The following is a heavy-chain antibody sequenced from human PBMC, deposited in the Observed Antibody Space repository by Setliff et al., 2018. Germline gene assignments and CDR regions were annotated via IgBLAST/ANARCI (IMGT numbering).Heavy chain of an antibody. CDR2: INAGNGNT. J-gene: IGHJ6*02. CDR3: ARDPASSGYDTYYYYYYGMDV. Sequence: GASVKVSCKASGGTFSSYAMHWVRQAPGQRLEWMGWINAGNGNTKYSQKFQGRVTITRDTSASTAYMELSSLRSEDTAVYYCARDPASSGYDTYYYYYYGMDVWGQGTTVTVSS. V-gene: IGHV1-3*01. D-gene: IGHD5-12*01. CDR1: GGTFSSYA.